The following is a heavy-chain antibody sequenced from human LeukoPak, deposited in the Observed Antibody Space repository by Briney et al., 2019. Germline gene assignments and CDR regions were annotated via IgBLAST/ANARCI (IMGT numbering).Heavy chain of an antibody. Sequence: ASVKVSCKASGYTFDNFYIHWVRQAPGHGPGWMGWINCNDGSTNFAQKFQGRVTMTRVTAMRTAYMDLSGLGPDDTAISYCARDEGSTYNQLDSWGQGTLVTVSS. V-gene: IGHV1-2*02. CDR1: GYTFDNFY. D-gene: IGHD1-14*01. J-gene: IGHJ5*01. CDR3: ARDEGSTYNQLDS. CDR2: INCNDGST.